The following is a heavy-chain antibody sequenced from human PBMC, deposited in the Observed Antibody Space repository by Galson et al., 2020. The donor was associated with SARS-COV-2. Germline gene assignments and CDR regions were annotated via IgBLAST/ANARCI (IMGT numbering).Heavy chain of an antibody. CDR1: GAPIRSGRYH. Sequence: SETLSLTCTVSGAPIRSGRYHWSWIRQPAGKGLESIGRIHTSGNTNYNPSLKSRVTISLDTSKNQFSLRLRSVTAADTAVYYCARGEFLEFYYYGMDVWGQGTTVTVSS. CDR3: ARGEFLEFYYYGMDV. D-gene: IGHD3-3*01. V-gene: IGHV4-61*02. CDR2: IHTSGNT. J-gene: IGHJ6*02.